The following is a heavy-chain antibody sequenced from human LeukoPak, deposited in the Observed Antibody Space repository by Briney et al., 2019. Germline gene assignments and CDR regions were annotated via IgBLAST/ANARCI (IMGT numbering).Heavy chain of an antibody. CDR2: TTFSGNT. CDR1: DSSFRNYF. V-gene: IGHV4-34*01. CDR3: ARGGFYGSGGSTDF. J-gene: IGHJ4*02. Sequence: SETLSLTCAVYDSSFRNYFWTWIRQPPGKGLEWIGETTFSGNTNYSPSLKSRVTISADTSKNQFSLKLRSVTAADTAVYYCARGGFYGSGGSTDFWGQGTLLTVSS. D-gene: IGHD3-10*01.